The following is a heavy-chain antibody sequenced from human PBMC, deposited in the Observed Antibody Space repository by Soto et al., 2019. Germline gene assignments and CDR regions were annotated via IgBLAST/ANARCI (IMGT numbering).Heavy chain of an antibody. CDR2: IIPVFGTA. CDR1: GGTLRNYG. D-gene: IGHD3-22*01. Sequence: QVQLVQSGAEVKKPGSSVRVSCKASGGTLRNYGISWVRQAPGQGLEWMGGIIPVFGTANYAQKFQGRVTITADESTSTVYMNVTSQRSDDTAVYYCSRGDASKIVVNTYYGGDVWAQGTTVTVSS. J-gene: IGHJ6*02. CDR3: SRGDASKIVVNTYYGGDV. V-gene: IGHV1-69*12.